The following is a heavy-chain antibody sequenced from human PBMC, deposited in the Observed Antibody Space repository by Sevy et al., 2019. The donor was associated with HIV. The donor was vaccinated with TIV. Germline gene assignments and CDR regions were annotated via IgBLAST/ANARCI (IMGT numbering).Heavy chain of an antibody. Sequence: ASVKVSCKASGGTFSSYGISWVRQAPGQGLEWMRGIIPILGTVNYAQKFQGRVTITADESKKTAYMELSSLRSEDTAVYYCARGGGNGWYYFDYWGQETLVTVSS. V-gene: IGHV1-69*13. D-gene: IGHD6-19*01. CDR3: ARGGGNGWYYFDY. J-gene: IGHJ4*02. CDR1: GGTFSSYG. CDR2: IIPILGTV.